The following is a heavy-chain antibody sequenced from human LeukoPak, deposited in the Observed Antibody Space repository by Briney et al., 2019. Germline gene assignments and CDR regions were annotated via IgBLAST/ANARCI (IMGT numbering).Heavy chain of an antibody. V-gene: IGHV3-21*01. CDR3: ATDVRDEYSSGWYPIGY. D-gene: IGHD6-19*01. Sequence: PGGSLRLSCAASGFTFSTYSMNWVRQAPGKGLEWVSTISSGGRYIYYADSVKGRFTISRDNAKNSLYLQMNSLRAEDTAVYYCATDVRDEYSSGWYPIGYWGQGTLVTVSS. J-gene: IGHJ4*02. CDR2: ISSGGRYI. CDR1: GFTFSTYS.